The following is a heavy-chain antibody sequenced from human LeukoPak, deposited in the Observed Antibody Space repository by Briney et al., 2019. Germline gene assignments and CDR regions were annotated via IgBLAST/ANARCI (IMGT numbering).Heavy chain of an antibody. Sequence: GGSLRLSCAASGFTFSSYWTSWVRQAPGKGLEWVANIKQDGSEKYYVDSVKGRFTISRDNAKNSLYLQMNSLRAEDTAVYYCARENPYYYYGMDVWGQGTTVTVSS. CDR1: GFTFSSYW. CDR2: IKQDGSEK. J-gene: IGHJ6*02. CDR3: ARENPYYYYGMDV. V-gene: IGHV3-7*01.